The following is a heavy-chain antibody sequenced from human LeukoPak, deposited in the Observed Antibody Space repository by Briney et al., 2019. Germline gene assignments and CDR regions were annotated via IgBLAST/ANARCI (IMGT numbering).Heavy chain of an antibody. V-gene: IGHV4-59*01. CDR3: ARGRHYYDSSGYYYFGRIAFDI. J-gene: IGHJ3*02. Sequence: NPSETLSLTCTVSGGSISSYYWSWIRQPPGKGLEWIGYIYYSGSTNYNPSLKSRVTISVDTSKNQFSLKLSSVTAADTAVYYCARGRHYYDSSGYYYFGRIAFDIWGQGTMVTVSS. CDR2: IYYSGST. D-gene: IGHD3-22*01. CDR1: GGSISSYY.